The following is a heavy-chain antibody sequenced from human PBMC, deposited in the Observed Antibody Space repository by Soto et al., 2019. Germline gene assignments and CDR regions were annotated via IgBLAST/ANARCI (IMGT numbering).Heavy chain of an antibody. J-gene: IGHJ4*01. V-gene: IGHV3-23*01. D-gene: IGHD3-10*01. CDR2: ITDTGGDS. CDR3: ASGSKDSYPGSRIFEF. CDR1: GFTFGSRA. Sequence: GWSLRLSCVASGFTFGSRAMSWVRQAPGEGLEWVSTITDTGGDSKSADSVRGRFAISRDNSRNTLYLQMSSLRAEDSAVYYCASGSKDSYPGSRIFEFWGRGTLVTVS.